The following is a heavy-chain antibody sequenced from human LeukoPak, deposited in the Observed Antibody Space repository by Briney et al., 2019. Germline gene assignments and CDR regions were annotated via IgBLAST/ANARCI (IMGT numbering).Heavy chain of an antibody. D-gene: IGHD3-10*01. CDR3: ARDRGSGSYQHYYYYYYMDV. J-gene: IGHJ6*03. V-gene: IGHV4-30-4*08. Sequence: SGTLSLTCTVSGGSISSGDYYWSWIRQPPGKGLEWIGYIYYSGSTYYNPSLKSRVTISVDTSKNQFSLKLSSVTAADTAVYYCARDRGSGSYQHYYYYYYMDVWGKGTTVTVSS. CDR2: IYYSGST. CDR1: GGSISSGDYY.